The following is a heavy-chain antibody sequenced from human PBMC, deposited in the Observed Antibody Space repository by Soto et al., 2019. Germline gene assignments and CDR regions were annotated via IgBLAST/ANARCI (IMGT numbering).Heavy chain of an antibody. CDR2: INHSGST. V-gene: IGHV4-34*01. J-gene: IGHJ4*02. Sequence: QVHLQQWGAGLLKPSETLSLTCAVYGGSFSGYYWSWFRQPPGKGLEWIGEINHSGSTKYNPSLESRVTISVAPSKNHFSLKLSSVTAADTAVYYCASKHFVSALFGVVTTHFDYWSQGTLVSVSS. D-gene: IGHD3-3*01. CDR3: ASKHFVSALFGVVTTHFDY. CDR1: GGSFSGYY.